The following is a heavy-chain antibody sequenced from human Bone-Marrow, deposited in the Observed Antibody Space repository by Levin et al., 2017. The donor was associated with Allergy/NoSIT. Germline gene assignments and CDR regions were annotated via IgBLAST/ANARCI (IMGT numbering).Heavy chain of an antibody. Sequence: QRGESLKISCAASGFTFSSYWMHWVRQAPGKGLVWVSRIKGDGSITTYADSVKGRFTISRDNAKNTLYLQMNSLRAEDTAVYYCTRGEINLGSGELFANWGQGTLVTVSS. D-gene: IGHD3-16*01. CDR1: GFTFSSYW. CDR3: TRGEINLGSGELFAN. CDR2: IKGDGSIT. V-gene: IGHV3-74*03. J-gene: IGHJ4*02.